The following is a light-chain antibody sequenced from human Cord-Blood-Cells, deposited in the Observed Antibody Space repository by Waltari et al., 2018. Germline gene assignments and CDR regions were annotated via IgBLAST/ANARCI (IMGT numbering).Light chain of an antibody. J-gene: IGKJ3*01. CDR2: AAS. CDR1: QSISSY. Sequence: DIQMTQSPSSLSASVGDRVTITCRASQSISSYLNWYQQKPGKAPKRLIYAASSLQSGVPARFRGSGSGTAFSLTISSLHPVDFATYFFQQSYSTPFTFGPGTKVDIK. CDR3: QQSYSTPFT. V-gene: IGKV1-39*01.